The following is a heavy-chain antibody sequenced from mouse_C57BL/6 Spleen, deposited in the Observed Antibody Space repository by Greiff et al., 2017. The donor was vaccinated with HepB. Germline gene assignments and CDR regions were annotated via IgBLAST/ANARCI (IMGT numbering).Heavy chain of an antibody. CDR3: ARRNPGYAMDY. J-gene: IGHJ4*01. Sequence: VQLVESGAELVRPGTSVKVSCKASGYAFTNYLIEWVKQRPGQGLEWIGVINPGSGGTNYNEKFKGKATLTADKSSSTAYMQLSSLTSEDSAVYFCARRNPGYAMDYWGQGTSVTVSS. CDR1: GYAFTNYL. D-gene: IGHD4-1*01. V-gene: IGHV1-54*01. CDR2: INPGSGGT.